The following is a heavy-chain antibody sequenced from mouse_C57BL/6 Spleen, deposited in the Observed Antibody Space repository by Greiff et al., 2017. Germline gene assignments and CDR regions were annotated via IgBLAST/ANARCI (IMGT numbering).Heavy chain of an antibody. V-gene: IGHV10-1*01. CDR1: GFSFNTYA. CDR2: IRSKNNNYAT. D-gene: IGHD2-4*01. J-gene: IGHJ2*01. Sequence: EVMLVESGGGLVQPKGSLKLSCAASGFSFNTYAMNWVRQAPGKGLEWVARIRSKNNNYATYYADSVKDRFTISRDDSESMLYLQMNDLKAEDTAMYYCVRQGDYDYFDYWGQGTTLTVSS. CDR3: VRQGDYDYFDY.